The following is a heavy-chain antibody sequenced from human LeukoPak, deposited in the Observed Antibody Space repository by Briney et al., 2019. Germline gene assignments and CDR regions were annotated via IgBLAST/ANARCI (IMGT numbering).Heavy chain of an antibody. D-gene: IGHD1-14*01. CDR2: VYHSGGA. CDR1: GASIASHSW. CDR3: AYNRNFALDN. V-gene: IGHV4/OR15-8*01. J-gene: IGHJ4*01. Sequence: SETLSLTCAVSGASIASHSWWSWVRQPPGKGLEWIGVVYHSGGANYKPSLKSRVTISVDTSRNHFSLKLTSVTAADTAVYFCAYNRNFALDNWGQGTLVTVSS.